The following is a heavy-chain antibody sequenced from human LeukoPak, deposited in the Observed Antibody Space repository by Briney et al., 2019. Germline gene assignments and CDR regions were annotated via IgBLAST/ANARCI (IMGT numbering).Heavy chain of an antibody. CDR2: ICGSSGST. CDR3: AKDYDILTGSEY. D-gene: IGHD3-9*01. J-gene: IGHJ4*02. V-gene: IGHV3-23*01. CDR1: GFTFSSYA. Sequence: PGGSLRLSCAASGFTFSSYAMSWVPHAPGKGVEWGSAICGSSGSTYSAHSVKGRFTISRDNSKNTLYVQMNSLRAEDTAVYYCAKDYDILTGSEYWGQGTLATVSS.